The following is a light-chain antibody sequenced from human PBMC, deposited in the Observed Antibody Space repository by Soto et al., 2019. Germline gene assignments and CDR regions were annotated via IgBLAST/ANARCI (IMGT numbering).Light chain of an antibody. CDR1: QSVSTY. V-gene: IGKV3-11*01. CDR2: DAS. CDR3: QQRSDWPLT. J-gene: IGKJ4*01. Sequence: EIVLTQSPATLALSPGERATLSCRASQSVSTYFAWYQQKTGQTPRLLIYDASNRATGIPARFSGSGSGTDFTLTISSLEPEDVAVYYFQQRSDWPLTFGGGTQVQIK.